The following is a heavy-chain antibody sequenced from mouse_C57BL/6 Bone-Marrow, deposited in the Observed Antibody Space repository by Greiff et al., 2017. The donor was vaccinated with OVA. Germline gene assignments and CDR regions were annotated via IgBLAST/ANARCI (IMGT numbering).Heavy chain of an antibody. V-gene: IGHV5-2*03. CDR3: SRREGYAMAY. J-gene: IGHJ4*01. Sequence: EVKLVESGGGLVQPGESLKLSCESNEYEFPSHDMSWVRKTPEKRLELVAAINSDGGSTYYPDTMERRFIISSDNTKKTLYLQMSSLMYKDAAANYYSRREGYAMAYWDQGTSVTVTS. CDR2: INSDGGST. CDR1: EYEFPSHD.